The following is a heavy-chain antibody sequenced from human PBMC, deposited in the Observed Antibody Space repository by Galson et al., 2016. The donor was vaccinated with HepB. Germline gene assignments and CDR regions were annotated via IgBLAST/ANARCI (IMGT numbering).Heavy chain of an antibody. CDR1: GLPFTNAW. CDR3: ATRPPPYGDYYFDY. V-gene: IGHV3-15*01. CDR2: IKSKTDGGTT. D-gene: IGHD4-17*01. Sequence: SLRLSCAASGLPFTNAWMSWVRQAPGKGLEWVGRIKSKTDGGTTASTAPVKDRFTISRDDSINTVFLQMNSLKTEDTALYYCATRPPPYGDYYFDYWGQGTLVTVSS. J-gene: IGHJ4*01.